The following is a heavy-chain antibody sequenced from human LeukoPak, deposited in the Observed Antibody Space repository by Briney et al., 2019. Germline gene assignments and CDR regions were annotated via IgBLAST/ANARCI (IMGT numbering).Heavy chain of an antibody. J-gene: IGHJ3*02. Sequence: TGESLKISCKGSGYSFTSYWIGWVRQMPGKGLEWMGIIYPGDSDPRYSPSFQGQVTISADKSISTAYLQWSSLKASDTAMYYCARRRQQLVPDAFVIWGQGTMVTVSS. CDR2: IYPGDSDP. CDR3: ARRRQQLVPDAFVI. V-gene: IGHV5-51*01. D-gene: IGHD6-13*01. CDR1: GYSFTSYW.